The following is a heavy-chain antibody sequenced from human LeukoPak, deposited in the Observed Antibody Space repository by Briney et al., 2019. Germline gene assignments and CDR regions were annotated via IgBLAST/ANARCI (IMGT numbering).Heavy chain of an antibody. CDR1: GFTFNDYA. D-gene: IGHD3-10*01. CDR3: VKDMGLVAAPGSGYFDL. Sequence: PGGSLRLSCAASGFTFNDYAMHWVRQAPGKGLEWVSGICWNSGGLGYAGSVKGRFTISRDNARNSLFLQMNSLRTEDTALYYCVKDMGLVAAPGSGYFDLWGQGTLVTVSS. J-gene: IGHJ4*02. V-gene: IGHV3-9*01. CDR2: ICWNSGGL.